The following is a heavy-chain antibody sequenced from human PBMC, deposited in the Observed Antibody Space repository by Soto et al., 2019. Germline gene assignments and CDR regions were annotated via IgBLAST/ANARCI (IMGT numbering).Heavy chain of an antibody. V-gene: IGHV4-30-4*01. CDR3: ARDCCDGGACYSGVGWFDP. Sequence: SETLSLTCTVSGGSISGDDSYWSWVRQPPGKGLEWIGYIYYTGTTYYNPSLKGRLTMSVDTSKNQFSLSLTSVTAADTAVYFCARDCCDGGACYSGVGWFDPWGQGTLVTVSS. D-gene: IGHD2-15*01. J-gene: IGHJ5*02. CDR2: IYYTGTT. CDR1: GGSISGDDSY.